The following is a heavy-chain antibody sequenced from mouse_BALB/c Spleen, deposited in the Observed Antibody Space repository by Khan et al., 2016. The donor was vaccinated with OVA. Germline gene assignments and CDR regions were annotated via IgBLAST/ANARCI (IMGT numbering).Heavy chain of an antibody. J-gene: IGHJ4*01. V-gene: IGHV3-2*02. D-gene: IGHD2-14*01. CDR1: GYSITSEYA. CDR3: ARSRYYRYGYAWDF. Sequence: EVQLVESGPGLVKPSQSLSLTCTVTGYSITSEYAWNWIRQFPGNKLEWMGYISSTGSTSYNPSLKSRISITRDTYKNQFFLHLKSVTTEDTAKYYCARSRYYRYGYAWDFWGRVTSVTVSS. CDR2: ISSTGST.